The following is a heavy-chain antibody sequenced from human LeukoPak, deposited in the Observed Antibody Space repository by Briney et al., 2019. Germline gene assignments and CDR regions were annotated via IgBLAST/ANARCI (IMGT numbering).Heavy chain of an antibody. D-gene: IGHD3-22*01. V-gene: IGHV4-31*11. CDR3: AREAIYYYDSSGYYSDAFDI. J-gene: IGHJ3*02. Sequence: SETLSLTCAVYGGSFSGYYWSWIRQHPGKGLEWIGYIYYSGSTYYNPSLKSRVTISVDTSKNQFSLKLSSVTAADTAVYYCAREAIYYYDSSGYYSDAFDIWGQGTMVTVSS. CDR1: GGSFSGYY. CDR2: IYYSGST.